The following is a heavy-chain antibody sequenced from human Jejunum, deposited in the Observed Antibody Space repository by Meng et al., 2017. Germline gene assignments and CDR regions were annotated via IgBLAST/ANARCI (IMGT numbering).Heavy chain of an antibody. V-gene: IGHV5-51*01. CDR1: GYSFANYW. CDR2: IQPGDSKT. Sequence: GESLKISCKGSGYSFANYWIGWVRQMPGNGLEWMGIIQPGDSKTRYSQPFQGQVTISADKSITTAYLQWSSLEASDTAMYYCARHLNGNDGADAFDIWGQGTMVTVSS. J-gene: IGHJ3*02. D-gene: IGHD1-1*01. CDR3: ARHLNGNDGADAFDI.